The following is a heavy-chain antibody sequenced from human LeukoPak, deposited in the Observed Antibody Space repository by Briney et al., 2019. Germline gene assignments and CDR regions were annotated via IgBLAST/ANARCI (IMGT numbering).Heavy chain of an antibody. CDR1: GFTFSSYE. J-gene: IGHJ6*04. CDR2: ISSSGSTI. CDR3: ARVARYCSSTSCYSAGDYYYYGMDV. Sequence: PGGSLSLSCAASGFTFSSYEMNWVRQAPGKGLEWVSYISSSGSTIYYADSVKGRFTISRDNAKNSLYLQMNSLRAEDTAVYYCARVARYCSSTSCYSAGDYYYYGMDVWGKGTTVTVSS. D-gene: IGHD2-2*01. V-gene: IGHV3-48*03.